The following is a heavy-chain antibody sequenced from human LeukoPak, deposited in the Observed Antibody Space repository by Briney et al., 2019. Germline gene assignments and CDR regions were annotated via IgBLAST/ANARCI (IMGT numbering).Heavy chain of an antibody. D-gene: IGHD1-26*01. J-gene: IGHJ4*02. CDR2: INHSGST. Sequence: PSETLSLTCAVYGGSFSGYYWSWIRQPPGKGLEWIGEINHSGSTNYNPSLKSRVTISVDTSKNQFSLKLSSVTAADTAVYYCARGIVGATRHWGQGTLVTVSS. CDR3: ARGIVGATRH. V-gene: IGHV4-34*01. CDR1: GGSFSGYY.